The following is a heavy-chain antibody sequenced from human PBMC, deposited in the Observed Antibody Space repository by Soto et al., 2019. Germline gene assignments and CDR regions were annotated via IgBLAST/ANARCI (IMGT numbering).Heavy chain of an antibody. V-gene: IGHV4-31*03. CDR3: ARETLT. CDR2: IYYSGST. J-gene: IGHJ4*02. CDR1: GGSISSGGYY. Sequence: QVKLQESGPGLVKPSQTLSLTCTVSGGSISSGGYYWSWIRPHPGKGREWIGYIYYSGSTYCNPSPQSRCTTSVDASKNHFSLKLSSVTAADTAVDYCARETLTWGQGTLGTVST.